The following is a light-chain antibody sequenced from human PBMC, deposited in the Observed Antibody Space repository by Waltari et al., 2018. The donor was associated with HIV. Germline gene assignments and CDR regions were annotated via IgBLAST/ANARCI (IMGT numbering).Light chain of an antibody. Sequence: QSALTQPPSASGSPGQSVTISCTGTSSYFGGYNYVSWYQQHPGKAPKLMINEVTELPSGDPHRFSRSKSGNTASLTVSGLQTEDEADYYFSAYARSNNPWVFGGGTKLTVL. CDR3: SAYARSNNPWV. V-gene: IGLV2-8*01. CDR1: SSYFGGYNY. CDR2: EVT. J-gene: IGLJ3*02.